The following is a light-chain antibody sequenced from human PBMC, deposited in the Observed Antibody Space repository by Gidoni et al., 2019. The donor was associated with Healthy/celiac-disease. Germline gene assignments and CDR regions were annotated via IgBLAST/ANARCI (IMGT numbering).Light chain of an antibody. Sequence: SYDLTQPPSVSVSPGQTASITCSGDKLGDKSACWYQQKPGQSPVMVIYQDSKRPSGIPERFSGSNSGNTATLTISVTQAMDEADYYCQAWDSSVVCGGGTKLTVL. CDR1: KLGDKS. CDR2: QDS. J-gene: IGLJ2*01. CDR3: QAWDSSVV. V-gene: IGLV3-1*01.